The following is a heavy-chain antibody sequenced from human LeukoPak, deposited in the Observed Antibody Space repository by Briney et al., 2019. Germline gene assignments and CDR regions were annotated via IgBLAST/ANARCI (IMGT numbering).Heavy chain of an antibody. D-gene: IGHD1-26*01. V-gene: IGHV3-30*02. CDR2: IRYDGSNK. CDR3: AKDSRYSGSS. CDR1: GFTFSSYG. Sequence: GGSLRLSCAASGFTFSSYGMHWVRQAPGKGLEWVAFIRYDGSNKCYADSVKGRFTISRDNSKNTLYLQMNSLRAEDTAVYYCAKDSRYSGSSWGQGTLVTVSS. J-gene: IGHJ5*02.